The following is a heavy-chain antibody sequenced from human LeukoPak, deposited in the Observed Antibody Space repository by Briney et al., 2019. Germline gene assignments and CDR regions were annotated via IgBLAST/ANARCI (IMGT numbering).Heavy chain of an antibody. CDR3: AKASHDSYGFYFDY. D-gene: IGHD5-18*01. J-gene: IGHJ4*02. Sequence: PGGSLRLSCAASGFTFSSYGMHWVRQAPGKGLEWVAVISYDGSNKYYADSVKGRFTISRDNSKDTLYLQMNSLRAEDTAVYYCAKASHDSYGFYFDYWGQGTLVTVSS. CDR1: GFTFSSYG. CDR2: ISYDGSNK. V-gene: IGHV3-30*18.